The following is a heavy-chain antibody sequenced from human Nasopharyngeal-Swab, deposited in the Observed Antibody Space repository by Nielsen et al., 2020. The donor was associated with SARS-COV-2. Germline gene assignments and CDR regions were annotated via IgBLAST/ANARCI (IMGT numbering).Heavy chain of an antibody. CDR3: ARVGYSNYGEGFDY. V-gene: IGHV4-34*01. J-gene: IGHJ4*02. CDR2: INHSGST. Sequence: SETLSLTRAVYGGSFSGYYWSWIRQPPGKGLEWTGEINHSGSTNYNPSLKSRVTISVDTSKNQFSLKLSSVTAADTAVYYCARVGYSNYGEGFDYWGQGTLVTVSS. D-gene: IGHD4-11*01. CDR1: GGSFSGYY.